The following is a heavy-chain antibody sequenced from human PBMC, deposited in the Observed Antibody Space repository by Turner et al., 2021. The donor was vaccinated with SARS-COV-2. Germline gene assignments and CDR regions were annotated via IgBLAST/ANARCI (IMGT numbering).Heavy chain of an antibody. CDR2: ISKSTSSI. V-gene: IGHV3-48*01. J-gene: IGHJ6*02. D-gene: IGHD3-10*01. CDR3: AREITASTYAMDV. CDR1: GFTFSSYS. Sequence: EVQLVESGGGLVPTGGSLILSCAASGFTFSSYSMNWVRQAPGKGLEWVAFISKSTSSIYYADSVRGRFTISRDNAENSLYLQMNSLRAEDTAVYYCAREITASTYAMDVWGQGTTVTVSS.